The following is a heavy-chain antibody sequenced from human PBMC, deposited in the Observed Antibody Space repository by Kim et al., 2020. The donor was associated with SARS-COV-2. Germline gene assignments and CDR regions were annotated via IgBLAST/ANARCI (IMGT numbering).Heavy chain of an antibody. CDR3: ARKDDSLGSMDC. V-gene: IGHV4-31*02. D-gene: IGHD3-22*01. J-gene: IGHJ4*02. Sequence: NPSLKVRVAISVDTSKDQFSLQLSSVTAAGTAVYYCARKDDSLGSMDCWGQGTLVTVSS.